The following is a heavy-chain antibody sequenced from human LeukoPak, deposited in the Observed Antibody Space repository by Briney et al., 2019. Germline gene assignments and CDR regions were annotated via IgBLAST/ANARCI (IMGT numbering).Heavy chain of an antibody. CDR1: GGSFSGYY. J-gene: IGHJ6*03. CDR2: INHSGST. D-gene: IGHD4-17*01. V-gene: IGHV4-34*01. CDR3: ARGGDHTVTTFGYYYYMDV. Sequence: PSETLSLTCAVSGGSFSGYYWSWIRQPPGKGLEWIGEINHSGSTIYNPSLKSRVTISVDTSKNQFSLKLSSVTAADTAVYYCARGGDHTVTTFGYYYYMDVWGKGTTVTVSS.